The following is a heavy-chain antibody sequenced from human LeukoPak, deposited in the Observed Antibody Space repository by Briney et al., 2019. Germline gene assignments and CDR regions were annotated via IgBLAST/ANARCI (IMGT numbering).Heavy chain of an antibody. J-gene: IGHJ5*02. CDR1: GFTFSDYY. V-gene: IGHV3-11*04. CDR3: AKDRSTGSNWFDP. Sequence: GGSLRLSCAASGFTFSDYYMSWIRQAPGKGLEWVSYISSSGSTIYYADSVKGRFTISRDNAKNSLYLQMNSLRAEDTAVYYCAKDRSTGSNWFDPWGQGTLVTVSS. D-gene: IGHD3-9*01. CDR2: ISSSGSTI.